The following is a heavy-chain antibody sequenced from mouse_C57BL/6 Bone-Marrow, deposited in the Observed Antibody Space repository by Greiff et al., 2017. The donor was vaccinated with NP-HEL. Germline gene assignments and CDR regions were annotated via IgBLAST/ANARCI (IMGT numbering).Heavy chain of an antibody. V-gene: IGHV1-74*01. J-gene: IGHJ1*03. CDR2: IHPSDSDT. CDR3: ATWYFDV. Sequence: QVQLQQPGAELVKPGASVKVSCKASGYTFTSYWMHWVKQRPGQGLEWIGRIHPSDSDTNYNQKFKGKATVTVDKSSSTAYMQLSSLTSGDSAVYYCATWYFDVWGTGTTVTVSS. CDR1: GYTFTSYW.